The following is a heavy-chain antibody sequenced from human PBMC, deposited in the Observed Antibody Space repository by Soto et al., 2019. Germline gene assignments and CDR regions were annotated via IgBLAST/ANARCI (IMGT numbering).Heavy chain of an antibody. J-gene: IGHJ6*03. Sequence: PGGSLRLPCAASGFSFNIYAMKWVRQAPGKGLECVSAISAGGGNTYYADSVKGRFTISRDNSKNTLYLQMNSLRADDTAVYYCAKAPTYDYYYYMDVWGKGTTVTVSS. V-gene: IGHV3-23*01. CDR2: ISAGGGNT. CDR1: GFSFNIYA. CDR3: AKAPTYDYYYYMDV.